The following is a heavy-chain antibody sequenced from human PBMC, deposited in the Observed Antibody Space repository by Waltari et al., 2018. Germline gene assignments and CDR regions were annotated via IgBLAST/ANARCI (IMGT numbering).Heavy chain of an antibody. V-gene: IGHV3-23*01. J-gene: IGHJ4*02. CDR2: IRCSGCNT. Sequence: EVQMLQSGGGLVQLGGSLGLSCSAFGFTFSSYVMRWVRKGPGKGLEWFSGIRCSGCNTYYADSGKGRFTIARDNSDNTRYLQMNSLRVEDTAQYYCAKGSQCEEEFDYFDSWGQGTLVTVSS. D-gene: IGHD6-19*01. CDR3: AKGSQCEEEFDYFDS. CDR1: GFTFSSYV.